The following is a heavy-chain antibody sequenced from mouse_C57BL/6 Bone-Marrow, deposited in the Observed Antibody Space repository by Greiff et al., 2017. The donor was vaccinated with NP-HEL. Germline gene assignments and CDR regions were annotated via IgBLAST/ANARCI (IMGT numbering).Heavy chain of an antibody. J-gene: IGHJ3*01. V-gene: IGHV1-74*01. CDR3: AKIYYYGRFAY. Sequence: QVQLQQPGAELVKPGASVKVSCKASGYTFTSYWMHWVKQRPGQGLEWIGRIHPSASDTNYNQKFKGKATLTVDKSSSTAYMQLSSLTSEDSAVYYCAKIYYYGRFAYWGQGTLVTVSA. CDR1: GYTFTSYW. CDR2: IHPSASDT. D-gene: IGHD1-1*01.